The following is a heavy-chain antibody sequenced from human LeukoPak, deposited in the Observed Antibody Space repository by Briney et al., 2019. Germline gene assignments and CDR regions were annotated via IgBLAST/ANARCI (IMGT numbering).Heavy chain of an antibody. V-gene: IGHV1-69*13. CDR3: ARPTAIVVVPARHGGYYYGMDV. D-gene: IGHD2-2*01. CDR2: ISPIFGTA. J-gene: IGHJ6*04. Sequence: SVKVSCKASGGTFSSYAISWVRQAPGQGLEWMGGISPIFGTANYAQKFQGRVTITADESTSTAYMELSSLRSEDTAVYYCARPTAIVVVPARHGGYYYGMDVWGKGTTVTVSS. CDR1: GGTFSSYA.